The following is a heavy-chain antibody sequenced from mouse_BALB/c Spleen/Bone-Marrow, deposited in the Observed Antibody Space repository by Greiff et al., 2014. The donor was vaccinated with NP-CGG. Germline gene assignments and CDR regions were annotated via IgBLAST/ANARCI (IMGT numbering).Heavy chain of an antibody. Sequence: QVQLQQSGAELARPGASVKLSCKASGYTFTSYWMQWVKQRPGQGLEWIGAIYPGDGDTRYTQKFKGKATLAADKSSSTAYMQHSSLASKDSAVYYCASQGDYGSFDYWGQGTTLTVSS. D-gene: IGHD1-1*02. CDR1: GYTFTSYW. J-gene: IGHJ2*01. V-gene: IGHV1-87*01. CDR3: ASQGDYGSFDY. CDR2: IYPGDGDT.